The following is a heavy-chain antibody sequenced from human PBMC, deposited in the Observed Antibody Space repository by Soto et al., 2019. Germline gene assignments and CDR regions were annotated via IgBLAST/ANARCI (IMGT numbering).Heavy chain of an antibody. D-gene: IGHD6-25*01. J-gene: IGHJ4*02. CDR2: INSILDST. CDR3: ANMKRARLDS. CDR1: GIMSSGYG. V-gene: IGHV1-69*09. Sequence: QEQVVQSGPAMKEPGSSVKVSCRASGIMSSGYGFSWVRQAPGQGLEWVGMINSILDSTHYAQNLQGRVSLSVDKSRDTAYLEVTSLRLEDTAIYFCANMKRARLDSWGRGTEVTVSS.